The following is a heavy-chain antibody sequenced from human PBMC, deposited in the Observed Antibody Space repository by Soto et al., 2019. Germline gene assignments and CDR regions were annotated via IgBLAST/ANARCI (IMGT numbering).Heavy chain of an antibody. D-gene: IGHD1-26*01. CDR2: IYYSGST. Sequence: SETLSLTCTVSGGSIGSYYWSWIRHPPGKGLEWIGYIYYSGSTNYNPSLKSRVTISVDTSKNQFSLKLSSVTAADTAVYYCARLEVGSNYYYYYMDVWGKGTTVTVSS. V-gene: IGHV4-59*08. CDR3: ARLEVGSNYYYYYMDV. J-gene: IGHJ6*03. CDR1: GGSIGSYY.